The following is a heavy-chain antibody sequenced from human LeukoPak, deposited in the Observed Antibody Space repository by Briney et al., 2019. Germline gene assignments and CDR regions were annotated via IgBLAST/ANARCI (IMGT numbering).Heavy chain of an antibody. D-gene: IGHD3-9*01. V-gene: IGHV3-9*01. CDR3: AKGRDVLTGLLDDAFDV. CDR2: LSWNSGNI. CDR1: GFIFSSFW. Sequence: PGGSLRLSCAASGFIFSSFWMHWVRQVPGKGLEWVSGLSWNSGNIGYADSVKGRFTISRDNARNSLYLQMNSLRSEDTALYYCAKGRDVLTGLLDDAFDVWGQGTMVAVSS. J-gene: IGHJ3*01.